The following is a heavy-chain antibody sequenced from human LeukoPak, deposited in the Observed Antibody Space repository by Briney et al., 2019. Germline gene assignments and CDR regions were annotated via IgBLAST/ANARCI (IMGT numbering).Heavy chain of an antibody. J-gene: IGHJ4*02. D-gene: IGHD3-9*01. CDR1: GGSISAYY. Sequence: SQTLSLTCTVSGGSISAYYWTWIRQTPGKGLEWIGYVYYSGSTDYNPSLKSRVSISVDTAKNQFSLRLTSVSAADTAVYYCARDRGRYFDGPQTDYWGQGILVTVSS. V-gene: IGHV4-59*01. CDR3: ARDRGRYFDGPQTDY. CDR2: VYYSGST.